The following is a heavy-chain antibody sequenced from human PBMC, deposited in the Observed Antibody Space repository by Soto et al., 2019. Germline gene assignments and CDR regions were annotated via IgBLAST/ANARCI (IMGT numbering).Heavy chain of an antibody. V-gene: IGHV3-30-3*01. D-gene: IGHD5-12*01. CDR2: ISKDGDKK. J-gene: IGHJ4*02. Sequence: QVHLVESGGGVVQPGTSLRLSCAASGFTFSNYSMHWGRQAPCKWLEWVAVISKDGDKKYYANSVNGRFTISRDNSKNTLYLQMNSLRPEDTAVHYCAREWSVANPGYWGQGTQVTVSS. CDR3: AREWSVANPGY. CDR1: GFTFSNYS.